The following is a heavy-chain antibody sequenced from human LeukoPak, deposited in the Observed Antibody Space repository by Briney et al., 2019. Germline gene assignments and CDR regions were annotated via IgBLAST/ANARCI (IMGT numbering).Heavy chain of an antibody. CDR2: IYPGDSDT. CDR1: GYSSTSYW. Sequence: GESLKISCKGSGYSSTSYWIGWVRQMPGKGLEWMGIIYPGDSDTRYSPSFQGQVTISADKSISTAYLQWSSLKASDTAMYYCARHCSGGSCYPTSWFDPWGQGTLVTVSS. J-gene: IGHJ5*02. V-gene: IGHV5-51*01. CDR3: ARHCSGGSCYPTSWFDP. D-gene: IGHD2-15*01.